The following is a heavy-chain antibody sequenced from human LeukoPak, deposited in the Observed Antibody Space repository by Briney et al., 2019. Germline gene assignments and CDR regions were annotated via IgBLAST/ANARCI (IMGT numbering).Heavy chain of an antibody. CDR3: ARAYRGGDCYSVGYYYYYMDV. CDR2: INWNGGST. V-gene: IGHV3-20*04. Sequence: PGGSLRLSCAASGFTFDDYGMSWVRRAPGKGLEWVSGINWNGGSTGYADSVKGRFTISRDNAKTSLYLQMNSLRAEDTALYYCARAYRGGDCYSVGYYYYYMDVWGKGTTVTVSS. J-gene: IGHJ6*03. D-gene: IGHD2-21*02. CDR1: GFTFDDYG.